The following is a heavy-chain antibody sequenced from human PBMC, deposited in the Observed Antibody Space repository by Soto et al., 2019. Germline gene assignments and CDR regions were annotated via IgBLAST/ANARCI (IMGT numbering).Heavy chain of an antibody. Sequence: QVQLEQSGAEVKEPGASVTVSCKTSGYTFTSYYIHWVRQAPGQGLEWMGRINPSGGGTSYAQKFQGRATMTRDTSTSTVYGELSTLTSEDTAVYFCARGGSVVVLTDGFGFWGQGTLVTVSS. J-gene: IGHJ4*02. CDR1: GYTFTSYY. D-gene: IGHD2-21*02. V-gene: IGHV1-46*01. CDR3: ARGGSVVVLTDGFGF. CDR2: INPSGGGT.